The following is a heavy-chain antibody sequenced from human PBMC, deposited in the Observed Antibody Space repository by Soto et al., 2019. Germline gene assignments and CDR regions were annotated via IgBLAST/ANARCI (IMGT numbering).Heavy chain of an antibody. D-gene: IGHD6-13*01. Sequence: QVQLVQSGAEVKKPGSSVKVSCKASGGTFSSYAISWVRQAPGQGLEWMGGIIPIFGTANYAQRFQGRVTITADESTSTAYMELSSLRSEDTAVYYCAREAAAGTSTEEYYYYYYGMDVWGQGTTVTVSS. CDR1: GGTFSSYA. J-gene: IGHJ6*02. CDR3: AREAAAGTSTEEYYYYYYGMDV. V-gene: IGHV1-69*01. CDR2: IIPIFGTA.